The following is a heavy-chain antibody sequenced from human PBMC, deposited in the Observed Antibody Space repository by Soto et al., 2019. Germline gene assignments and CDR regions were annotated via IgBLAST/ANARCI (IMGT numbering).Heavy chain of an antibody. J-gene: IGHJ4*02. Sequence: ASVKVSCKASGYTFTGYYMHWVRQAPGQGLEWMGWINPNSGGTNYAQKFQGWVTMTRDTSISTAYMELSRLRSDDTAVYYCARDTGYYDSSGSFDYWGKGTLVTVSS. CDR3: ARDTGYYDSSGSFDY. CDR1: GYTFTGYY. D-gene: IGHD3-22*01. V-gene: IGHV1-2*04. CDR2: INPNSGGT.